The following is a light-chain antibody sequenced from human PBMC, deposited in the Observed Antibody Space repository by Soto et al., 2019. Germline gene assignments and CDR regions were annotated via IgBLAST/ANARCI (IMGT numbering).Light chain of an antibody. CDR3: EQYNSFPFS. V-gene: IGKV4-1*01. J-gene: IGKJ3*01. CDR1: QTGLYTSNNKNS. Sequence: DIVMTQSPDSLAVSLGERATINCKTSQTGLYTSNNKNSFAWFQQKPGQPHKLLIHWASTRKSGIPDRFSGSESWTEFTLTISSLQADYGAVYYGEQYNSFPFSFGPGTKVDIK. CDR2: WAS.